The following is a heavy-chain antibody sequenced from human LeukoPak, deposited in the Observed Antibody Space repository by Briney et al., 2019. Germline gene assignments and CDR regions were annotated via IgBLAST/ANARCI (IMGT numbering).Heavy chain of an antibody. CDR3: ARGEVGRDGYKMPV. V-gene: IGHV4-38-2*02. D-gene: IGHD5-24*01. CDR1: GYSISSGYY. Sequence: PSETLSLTCTVSGYSISSGYYWSWIRQPPGKGLEWIGEINHSGSTNYNPSLKSRVTISVDTSKNQFSLKLSSVTAADTAVYYCARGEVGRDGYKMPVWGQGTLVTVSS. J-gene: IGHJ4*02. CDR2: INHSGST.